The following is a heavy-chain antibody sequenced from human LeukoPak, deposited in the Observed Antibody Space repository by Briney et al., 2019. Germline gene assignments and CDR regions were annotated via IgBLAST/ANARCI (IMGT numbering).Heavy chain of an antibody. CDR2: ISSSGSTI. CDR1: GFTFSDYY. Sequence: GGSLRLSCAASGFTFSDYYMSWIRQAPGKGLEWVSYISSSGSTIYYADSVKGRFTISRDNAKNSLYLQMNSLRAEDTAVYYCASPIGGTTVTAKASDYWGQGTLVTVSS. D-gene: IGHD4-11*01. V-gene: IGHV3-11*04. CDR3: ASPIGGTTVTAKASDY. J-gene: IGHJ4*02.